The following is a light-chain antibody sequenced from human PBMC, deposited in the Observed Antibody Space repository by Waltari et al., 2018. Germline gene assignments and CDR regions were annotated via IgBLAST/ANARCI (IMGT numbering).Light chain of an antibody. Sequence: NVLTQSPGTLSLSPGERATLSCRASQSVSNNYLAWFQQQPGQAPRLLIYGASSRATGIPDRFSGSGSGTDFTLTISRLEPEDFAVYYCHQYVASRTFGQGTKVEIK. J-gene: IGKJ1*01. V-gene: IGKV3-20*01. CDR3: HQYVASRT. CDR2: GAS. CDR1: QSVSNNY.